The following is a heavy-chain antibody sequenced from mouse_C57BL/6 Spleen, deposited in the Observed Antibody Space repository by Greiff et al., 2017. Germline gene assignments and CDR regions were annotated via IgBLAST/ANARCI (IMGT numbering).Heavy chain of an antibody. Sequence: EVKLMESGPGLVKPSQSLSLTCSVTGYSITSGYYWNWIRQFPGNKLEWMGYISYDGSNNYNPSLKNRISITRDTSKNQFFLKLNSVTTEDTATYYCARDLLYYFDVWGTGTTVTVSS. D-gene: IGHD2-12*01. V-gene: IGHV3-6*01. CDR2: ISYDGSN. CDR1: GYSITSGYY. J-gene: IGHJ1*03. CDR3: ARDLLYYFDV.